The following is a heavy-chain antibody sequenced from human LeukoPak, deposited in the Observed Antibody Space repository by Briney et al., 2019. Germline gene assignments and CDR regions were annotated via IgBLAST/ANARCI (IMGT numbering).Heavy chain of an antibody. J-gene: IGHJ3*02. Sequence: GGPLRLSCAASGFTFSSYAMHWLRQAPGKGVEGVAVISYDGSNKYYLHSVKGRFTISRDKSKNTLYLQMNSLRAEGTDVYYCARDGDAANIVVVPAANDAFDIWGQGTMVTVSS. D-gene: IGHD2-2*01. CDR2: ISYDGSNK. CDR1: GFTFSSYA. V-gene: IGHV3-30-3*01. CDR3: ARDGDAANIVVVPAANDAFDI.